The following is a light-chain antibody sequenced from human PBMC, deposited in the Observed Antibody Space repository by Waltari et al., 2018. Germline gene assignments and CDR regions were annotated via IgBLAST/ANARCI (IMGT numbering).Light chain of an antibody. V-gene: IGKV3-20*01. CDR3: QQYSASTGT. J-gene: IGKJ1*01. CDR2: GAS. CDR1: QTLNSKY. Sequence: DIVLTHSPGTMSLSPGDRATLSCRASQTLNSKYLAWYQQKPGQAPRLLIHGASSRAIGIPDRFSGSGSGTDFTLTITRLQPEDSGVYYCQQYSASTGTFGQGTKVEIK.